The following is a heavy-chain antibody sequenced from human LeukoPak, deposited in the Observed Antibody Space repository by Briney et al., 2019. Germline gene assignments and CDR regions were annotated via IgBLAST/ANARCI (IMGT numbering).Heavy chain of an antibody. CDR3: ARLIRINWFDP. CDR2: INPSGGST. CDR1: GYTFTSYY. D-gene: IGHD3-22*01. V-gene: IGHV1-46*01. J-gene: IGHJ5*02. Sequence: ASVKVSCKASGYTFTSYYMHWVRQAPGQGLEWMGIINPSGGSTSYAQKLQGRATMTRDTSTSTVYMELSSLSSEDTAVYYCARLIRINWFDPWGQGTLVTVSS.